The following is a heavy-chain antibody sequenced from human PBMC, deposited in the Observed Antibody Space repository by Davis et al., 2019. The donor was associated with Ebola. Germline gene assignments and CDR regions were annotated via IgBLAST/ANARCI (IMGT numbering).Heavy chain of an antibody. J-gene: IGHJ4*02. Sequence: MPGGSLRLSCSVSSVSIDSSSSYWSWIRQPPGKGLEWIGEINHSGSTNYNPSLKSRVTISVDTSKNQFSLKLSSVTAADTAVYYCASLNGITGTTGLDYWGQGTLVTVSS. V-gene: IGHV4-39*07. D-gene: IGHD1-7*01. CDR2: INHSGST. CDR3: ASLNGITGTTGLDY. CDR1: SVSIDSSSSY.